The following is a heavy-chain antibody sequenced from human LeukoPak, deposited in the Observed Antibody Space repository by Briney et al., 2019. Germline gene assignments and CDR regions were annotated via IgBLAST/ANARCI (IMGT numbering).Heavy chain of an antibody. D-gene: IGHD6-19*01. V-gene: IGHV5-51*01. CDR1: GYSFTNYW. CDR3: SNHPGRGDGWNL. CDR2: IYPGDSET. J-gene: IGHJ2*01. Sequence: GESMKISCKGSGYSFTNYWIGWVRQMPGKGLEWMGIIYPGDSETRYSPSFQGQVILSLDQSTSTAYLQSNSLEASEPAICYWSNHPGRGDGWNLWGKGTLVTVS.